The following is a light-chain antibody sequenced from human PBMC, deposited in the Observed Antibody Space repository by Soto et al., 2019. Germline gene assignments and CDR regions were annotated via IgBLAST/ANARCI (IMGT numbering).Light chain of an antibody. J-gene: IGLJ1*01. CDR1: SSDVGGYNY. V-gene: IGLV2-14*03. CDR2: DVS. Sequence: QSVLTQPASVSGSPGQSITISCTGTSSDVGGYNYVSWYQHHPGKAPKLIIYDVSNRPSGVSIRFSGSKSDNTASPTISGLQPEDEADYHCSSYTTLHTRQIVLGTGTKVTVL. CDR3: SSYTTLHTRQIV.